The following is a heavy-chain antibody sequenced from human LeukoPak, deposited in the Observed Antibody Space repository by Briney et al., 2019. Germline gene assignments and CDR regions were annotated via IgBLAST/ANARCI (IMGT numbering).Heavy chain of an antibody. CDR2: ISSSSSYI. CDR1: GFTFSSYS. Sequence: GSLGLSCAASGFTFSSYSMNWVRQAPGKGLEWVSSISSSSSYIYYADSVKGRFTISRDNAKNSLYLQMNSLRAEDTAVYYCARAAGYSSRKFDYWGQGTLVTVSS. CDR3: ARAAGYSSRKFDY. D-gene: IGHD6-13*01. V-gene: IGHV3-21*01. J-gene: IGHJ4*02.